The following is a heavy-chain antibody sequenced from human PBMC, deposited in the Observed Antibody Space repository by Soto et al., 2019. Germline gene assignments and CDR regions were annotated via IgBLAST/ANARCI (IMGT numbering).Heavy chain of an antibody. D-gene: IGHD2-15*01. J-gene: IGHJ3*02. CDR1: GFTFSSYG. Sequence: LRLSFAASGFTFSSYGMHWVRQAPGKGLEWVALIWFDGSDKYYTESVKGRFTISRDNSKSTLYLQMNSLRAEDTAVYYCARLYCSASSCYSVGAFDIRGQGTVVTVSS. CDR2: IWFDGSDK. V-gene: IGHV3-33*01. CDR3: ARLYCSASSCYSVGAFDI.